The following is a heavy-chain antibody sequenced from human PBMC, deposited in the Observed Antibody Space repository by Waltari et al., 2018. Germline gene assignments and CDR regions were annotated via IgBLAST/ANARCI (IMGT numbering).Heavy chain of an antibody. V-gene: IGHV3-21*01. CDR2: ISRSSSYI. CDR3: AREEYSSSWYFAY. D-gene: IGHD6-13*01. J-gene: IGHJ4*02. CDR1: GFTFSSYS. Sequence: EVQLVESGGGLVKPGGSLRLSCAASGFTFSSYSMNWVRQAPGKGLEWVSSISRSSSYIYYADSVKGRFTISRDNAKNSLYLQMNSLRAEDTAVYYCAREEYSSSWYFAYWGQGTLVTVSS.